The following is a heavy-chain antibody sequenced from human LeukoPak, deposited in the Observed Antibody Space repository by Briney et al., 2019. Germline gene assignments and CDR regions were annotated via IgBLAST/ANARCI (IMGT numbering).Heavy chain of an antibody. Sequence: ASVKVSCKASGYTFTAYYMHWVRQAPGQGLEWTGWINPNSGGTNYAQKFQGRVTMTRDTSINTAYMELSRLRSDDTAVYYCLRDGGYYNLGSLNWFDTWGQGTLVTVSS. CDR2: INPNSGGT. V-gene: IGHV1-2*02. J-gene: IGHJ5*02. CDR1: GYTFTAYY. CDR3: LRDGGYYNLGSLNWFDT. D-gene: IGHD3-10*01.